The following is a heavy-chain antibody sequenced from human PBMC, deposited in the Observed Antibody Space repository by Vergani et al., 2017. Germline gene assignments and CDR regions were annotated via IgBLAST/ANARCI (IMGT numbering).Heavy chain of an antibody. Sequence: QVQLVESGGGVVQPGRSLRLSCAASGFTFSSYAMHWVRQAPGKGLEWVAVISYDGSNKYYADSVKGRFTISRDNSKNTLYLQMNSLRAEDTAVYYCAKDYETWFDPWGQGTLVTVSS. CDR3: AKDYETWFDP. CDR2: ISYDGSNK. V-gene: IGHV3-30-3*01. D-gene: IGHD3-16*01. CDR1: GFTFSSYA. J-gene: IGHJ5*02.